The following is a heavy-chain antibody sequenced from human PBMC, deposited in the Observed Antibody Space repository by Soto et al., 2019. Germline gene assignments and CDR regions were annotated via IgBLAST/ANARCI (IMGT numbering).Heavy chain of an antibody. CDR1: GYTFTSYY. CDR2: INPRGGIT. CDR3: ASSPAYGSSWYGIPPDLSHGMDV. Sequence: ASVKVSCKASGYTFTSYYIHWVRQAPGQGLEWMGIINPRGGITTYAQKFQGRLTMTGDTSTSTVYMELSSLTSEDTAMYHCASSPAYGSSWYGIPPDLSHGMDVWGQGTKVTVSS. J-gene: IGHJ6*02. D-gene: IGHD6-13*01. V-gene: IGHV1-46*01.